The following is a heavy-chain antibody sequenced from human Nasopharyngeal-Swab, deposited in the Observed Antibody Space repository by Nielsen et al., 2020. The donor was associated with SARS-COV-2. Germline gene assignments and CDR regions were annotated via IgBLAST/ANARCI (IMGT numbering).Heavy chain of an antibody. V-gene: IGHV4-34*01. Sequence: SETLSLTCAVNGGSLSGSSWSWIRQPPGKGLEWIGEISHGGNTKYNRSLRSRVTAGVDTSKNQFSLKLSTVTAADTAVYYCARGLSGVVPSPFLGLEHYFYYYYMDVWGKGTTVTVSS. D-gene: IGHD3-16*01. CDR1: GGSLSGSS. CDR3: ARGLSGVVPSPFLGLEHYFYYYYMDV. J-gene: IGHJ6*03. CDR2: ISHGGNT.